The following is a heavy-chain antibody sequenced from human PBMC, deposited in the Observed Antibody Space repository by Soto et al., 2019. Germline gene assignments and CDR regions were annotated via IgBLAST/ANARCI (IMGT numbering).Heavy chain of an antibody. V-gene: IGHV4-31*03. CDR1: GGSISSGDYY. CDR2: ISYSGST. Sequence: QVQLQESGPGLVKPSQTLSLTCTVSGGSISSGDYYWSWIRQHPGKGLEWIGFISYSGSTYYSPSLKSRVTISLDTSKNQFSLKLTSLTAADTAVYYCAKADSSGYDAFEIWGQGTMVTVSS. J-gene: IGHJ3*02. CDR3: AKADSSGYDAFEI. D-gene: IGHD3-22*01.